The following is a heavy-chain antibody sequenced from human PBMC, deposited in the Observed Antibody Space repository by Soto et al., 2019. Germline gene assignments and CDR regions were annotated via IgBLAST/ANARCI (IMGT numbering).Heavy chain of an antibody. CDR1: GFTFSTYS. CDR3: ARKDPSSCSSTSCYTHYYYYYGMDV. V-gene: IGHV3-21*05. CDR2: ISSSGSTI. Sequence: EVQLVESGGGLAKPGGSLRLSCAASGFTFSTYSMNWVRQAPGKGLEWVSYISSSGSTIYYADSVKGRFTISRDNAKNSLYLQMNSLRAEDTAVYYCARKDPSSCSSTSCYTHYYYYYGMDVWGQGTTVTVSS. D-gene: IGHD2-2*02. J-gene: IGHJ6*02.